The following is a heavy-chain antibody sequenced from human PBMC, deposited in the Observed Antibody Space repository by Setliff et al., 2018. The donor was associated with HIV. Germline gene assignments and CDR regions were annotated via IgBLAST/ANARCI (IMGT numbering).Heavy chain of an antibody. CDR1: GGSFSGYY. Sequence: PSETLSLTCAVYGGSFSGYYWSWIRQPPGKGLEWIGEINHSGSTNYNPSLKSRVTISVDTSKNQFSLKLSSVTAADTAVYYCARGIAARRKGGYYYYMDVWGKGTTVTVSS. V-gene: IGHV4-34*01. CDR3: ARGIAARRKGGYYYYMDV. D-gene: IGHD6-6*01. J-gene: IGHJ6*03. CDR2: INHSGST.